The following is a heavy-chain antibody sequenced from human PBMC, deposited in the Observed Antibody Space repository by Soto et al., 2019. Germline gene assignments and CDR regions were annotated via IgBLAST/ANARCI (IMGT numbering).Heavy chain of an antibody. CDR1: GGSISSGGYS. J-gene: IGHJ4*02. CDR2: IHYNGNT. CDR3: AREGNPGRWIQPLDS. D-gene: IGHD2-2*03. Sequence: SETLSLTCAVSGGSISSGGYSWSWIRQPPGKGLEWIGNIHYNGNTKYSPSLKSRVTMSVDTSKNHFSLKLISVTTADTAVYFCAREGNPGRWIQPLDSWGQGTLVTVSS. V-gene: IGHV4-61*03.